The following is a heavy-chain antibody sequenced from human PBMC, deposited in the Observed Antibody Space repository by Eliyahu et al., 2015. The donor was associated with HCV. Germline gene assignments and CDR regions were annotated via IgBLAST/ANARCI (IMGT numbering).Heavy chain of an antibody. CDR2: IYYDGSKK. J-gene: IGHJ4*02. CDR1: XFTFXQYG. CDR3: ARDSLNWGSEDHYFDF. D-gene: IGHD7-27*01. Sequence: QVQLVESGGGVVQPGXSLRLSCAASXFTFXQYGXHWVRQAPGKGLEWVAVIYYDGSKKYYADSVKGRFTIFRDNSKNTLYLQMNSLRAEDTAVYYCARDSLNWGSEDHYFDFWGRGTLVTVSS. V-gene: IGHV3-33*01.